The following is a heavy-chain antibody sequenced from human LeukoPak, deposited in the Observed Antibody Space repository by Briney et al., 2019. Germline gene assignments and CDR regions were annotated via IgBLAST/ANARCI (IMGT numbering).Heavy chain of an antibody. CDR1: GFTFSSYG. V-gene: IGHV3-30*18. Sequence: GRSLRLSCAASGFTFSSYGMHWVRQTAGKGLEWVAVISYDGSNKYYADSVKGRFTISRDNSKNTLYLQMNSLRPEDTAVYYCAKAPPGGSSSSEAFDYWGQGTLVTVSS. J-gene: IGHJ4*02. D-gene: IGHD6-6*01. CDR2: ISYDGSNK. CDR3: AKAPPGGSSSSEAFDY.